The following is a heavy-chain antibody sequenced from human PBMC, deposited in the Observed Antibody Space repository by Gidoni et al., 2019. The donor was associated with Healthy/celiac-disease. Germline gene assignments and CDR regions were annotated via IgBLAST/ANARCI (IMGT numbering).Heavy chain of an antibody. Sequence: EVQLVESGGGLVQPGGSLRLSCAASGFTFSSYDMNWVRQAPGKGLEWVSYISSSGSTIYYADSVKGRFTISRDNAKNSLYLQMNSLRAEDTAVYYCARSPRYYYDSSGYYNPTYYFDYWGQGTLVTVSS. CDR2: ISSSGSTI. V-gene: IGHV3-48*03. CDR3: ARSPRYYYDSSGYYNPTYYFDY. J-gene: IGHJ4*02. CDR1: GFTFSSYD. D-gene: IGHD3-22*01.